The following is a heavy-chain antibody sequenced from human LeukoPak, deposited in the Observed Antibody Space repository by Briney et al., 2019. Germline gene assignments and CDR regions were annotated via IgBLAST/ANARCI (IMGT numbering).Heavy chain of an antibody. J-gene: IGHJ4*02. D-gene: IGHD1-26*01. V-gene: IGHV3-23*01. CDR3: AKGGMYSGSYFGGDFDY. CDR2: ISGSGGST. CDR1: GFTFSSCA. Sequence: QPGGSLRLSCAASGFTFSSCAMSWVRQAPGKGLEWVSAISGSGGSTYYADSVKGRFTISRDNSKNTLYLQMNSLRAEDTAVYYCAKGGMYSGSYFGGDFDYWGQGTLVTVSS.